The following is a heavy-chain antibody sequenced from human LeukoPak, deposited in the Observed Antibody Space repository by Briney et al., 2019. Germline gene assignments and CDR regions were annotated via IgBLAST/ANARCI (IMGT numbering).Heavy chain of an antibody. Sequence: ESSETLSLTCTVSGGSISSYYWSWIRQPPGKGLEWIGYIYYSGSTNYNPSLKSRVTISVDTSKNQFSLKLSSVTAADTAVYYCARGWLRSVFDYWGQGTLVTLSS. J-gene: IGHJ4*02. CDR1: GGSISSYY. V-gene: IGHV4-59*12. CDR3: ARGWLRSVFDY. CDR2: IYYSGST. D-gene: IGHD5-12*01.